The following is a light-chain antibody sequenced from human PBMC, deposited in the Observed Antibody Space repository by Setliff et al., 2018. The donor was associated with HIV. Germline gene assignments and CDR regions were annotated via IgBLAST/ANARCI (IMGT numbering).Light chain of an antibody. Sequence: QSVLTQPASVSGSPGQSITISCTGTSSDVGRYNLVPWYQQYPGKAPQLMIYQATKRPSGVSSRFSGSKSGNTASLTISGLQAEDEADYYCCSNTGSNTFVFGTGTKVTVL. J-gene: IGLJ1*01. V-gene: IGLV2-23*01. CDR3: CSNTGSNTFV. CDR2: QAT. CDR1: SSDVGRYNL.